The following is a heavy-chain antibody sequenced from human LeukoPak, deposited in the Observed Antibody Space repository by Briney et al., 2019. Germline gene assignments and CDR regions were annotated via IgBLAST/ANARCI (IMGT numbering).Heavy chain of an antibody. V-gene: IGHV3-48*02. CDR2: ISSSSSTI. CDR3: ARGRDFWSGYLDY. CDR1: GFTFSSYS. J-gene: IGHJ4*02. Sequence: GGSLRLSCAASGFTFSSYSMNWVRQAPGKGLEWVSYISSSSSTIYYADSVKGRFTISRDNARNSLYLQMNSLRDEDTAVYYCARGRDFWSGYLDYWGQGTLVTVSS. D-gene: IGHD3-3*01.